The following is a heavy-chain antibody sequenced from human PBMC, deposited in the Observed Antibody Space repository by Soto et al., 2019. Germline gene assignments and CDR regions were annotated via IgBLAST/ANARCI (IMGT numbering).Heavy chain of an antibody. CDR1: GYSISSTNW. CDR3: ASTRGSKNYRMGV. CDR2: IYYSGTT. D-gene: IGHD1-26*01. V-gene: IGHV4-28*01. Sequence: FETLSLTRSVFGYSISSTNWWDWVRQPPGRGQEWIGYIYYSGTTYYTLSLKRRVTMSVDSSKNQFSLKLSSVTAVDSPGDCCASTRGSKNYRMGVRGQGTSGTV. J-gene: IGHJ6*02.